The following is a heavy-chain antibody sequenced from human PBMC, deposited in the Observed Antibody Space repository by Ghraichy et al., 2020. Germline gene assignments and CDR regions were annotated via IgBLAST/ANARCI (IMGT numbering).Heavy chain of an antibody. J-gene: IGHJ4*02. CDR3: AKVPPSYDILTGYSYYFDY. Sequence: AASGFTFSGYAMSWVRQAPGKGLEWVSAISGGGRNTYYGDSVKGRFTISRDNSKNTLFLQMNSLRAEDTAVGYCAKVPPSYDILTGYSYYFDYWGQGTLVTVSS. D-gene: IGHD3-9*01. CDR2: ISGGGRNT. V-gene: IGHV3-23*01. CDR1: GFTFSGYA.